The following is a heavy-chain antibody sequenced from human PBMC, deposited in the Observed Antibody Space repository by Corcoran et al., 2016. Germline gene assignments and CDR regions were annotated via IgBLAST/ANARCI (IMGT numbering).Heavy chain of an antibody. J-gene: IGHJ5*02. CDR3: ARRGYYYGSGSDRHNWFDP. Sequence: QVQLQQWGAGLLKPSETLSLTCAVYGGSFSGYYWSWIRQPPGKGLEWIGEINHSGSTNYNPSLKSRVTISVDTSKNQFSLKLSSVTAADTAVYYWARRGYYYGSGSDRHNWFDPWGQGTLVTVSS. V-gene: IGHV4-34*01. CDR2: INHSGST. D-gene: IGHD3-10*01. CDR1: GGSFSGYY.